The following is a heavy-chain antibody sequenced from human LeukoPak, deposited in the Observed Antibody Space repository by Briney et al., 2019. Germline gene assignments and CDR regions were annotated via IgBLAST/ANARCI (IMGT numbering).Heavy chain of an antibody. CDR3: ARELNFYDSSGYSNY. CDR1: GFTFSSYS. D-gene: IGHD3-22*01. Sequence: GGSLRLSCAASGFTFSSYSMNWVRQAPGNGLEWVSSISSSSSYIYYADSVKGRFTISRDNAKNSLYLQMNSLRAEDTAVYYCARELNFYDSSGYSNYWGQGTLVTVSS. V-gene: IGHV3-21*01. CDR2: ISSSSSYI. J-gene: IGHJ4*02.